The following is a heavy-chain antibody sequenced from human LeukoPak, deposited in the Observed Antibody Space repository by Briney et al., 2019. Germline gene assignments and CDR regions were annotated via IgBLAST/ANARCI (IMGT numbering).Heavy chain of an antibody. V-gene: IGHV1-69*06. Sequence: ASVKVSCKASGGTLSNYAISWVRQAPGQGLEWMGGIIPIFGTTNYAQKFQGRVTITADKSASAAYMELSSLRSEDTAVYYCARPRFPYYRLSGADYYYMDVWGKGTTVTVSS. CDR1: GGTLSNYA. CDR2: IIPIFGTT. J-gene: IGHJ6*03. D-gene: IGHD3-10*01. CDR3: ARPRFPYYRLSGADYYYMDV.